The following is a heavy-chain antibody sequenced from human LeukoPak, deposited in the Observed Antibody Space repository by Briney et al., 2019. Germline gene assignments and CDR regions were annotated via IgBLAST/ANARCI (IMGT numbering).Heavy chain of an antibody. CDR3: ARVQPHYYDSSGYPPDY. Sequence: KPGGSLRLSCAASGFTFSDYYMSWIRQAPGKGLEWVSYISSSGSTIYYADSEKGRFTISRDNAKNSLYLQMNSLRAEDTAVYYCARVQPHYYDSSGYPPDYWGQGTLVTVSS. D-gene: IGHD3-22*01. V-gene: IGHV3-11*01. J-gene: IGHJ4*02. CDR1: GFTFSDYY. CDR2: ISSSGSTI.